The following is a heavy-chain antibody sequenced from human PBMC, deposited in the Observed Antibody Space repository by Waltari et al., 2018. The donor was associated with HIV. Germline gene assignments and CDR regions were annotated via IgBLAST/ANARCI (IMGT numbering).Heavy chain of an antibody. CDR1: GFTFSSYA. CDR2: ISYDGSNK. V-gene: IGHV3-30*01. J-gene: IGHJ4*02. D-gene: IGHD6-19*01. CDR3: TNAYDSSGWYRFDY. Sequence: QVQLVESGGGVVQPGRSLRLSCAASGFTFSSYAMHWVRQAPGKGLEWVAVISYDGSNKYYADSVKGRFTISRDNSKNTLYLQMNSLRAEDTAVYYCTNAYDSSGWYRFDYWGQGTLVTVSS.